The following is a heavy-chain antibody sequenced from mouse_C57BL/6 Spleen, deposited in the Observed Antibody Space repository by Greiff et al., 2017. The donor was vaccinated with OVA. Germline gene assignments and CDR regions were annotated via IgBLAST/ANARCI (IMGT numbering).Heavy chain of an antibody. J-gene: IGHJ1*03. CDR1: GFSLTSYG. CDR2: IWSGGST. V-gene: IGHV2-2*01. D-gene: IGHD1-3*01. Sequence: QVQLQQSGPGLVQPSQSLSITCTVSGFSLTSYGVHWVRQSPGKGLEWLGVIWSGGSTDYNAAFISRLSISKDNSKSQVCFKMNSLQADDTAIYYCAKGSKGYFDVWGTGTTVTVSS. CDR3: AKGSKGYFDV.